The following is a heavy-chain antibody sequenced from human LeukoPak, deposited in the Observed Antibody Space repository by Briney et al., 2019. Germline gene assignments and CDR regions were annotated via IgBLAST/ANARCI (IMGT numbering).Heavy chain of an antibody. CDR3: ARWDGYTQDYFQH. V-gene: IGHV1-2*02. D-gene: IGHD5-24*01. CDR2: INPSSSGT. Sequence: ASVKVSCKTSGYTFNGYYVHWVRQAPGQGLEYMGWINPSSSGTNFAQKLQGRVTMTTDTSTSTAYMELRSLRSDDTAVYYCARWDGYTQDYFQHWGQGTLVTVSS. J-gene: IGHJ1*01. CDR1: GYTFNGYY.